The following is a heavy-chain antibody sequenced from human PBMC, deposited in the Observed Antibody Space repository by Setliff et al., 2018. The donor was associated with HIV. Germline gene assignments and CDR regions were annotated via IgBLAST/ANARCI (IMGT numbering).Heavy chain of an antibody. J-gene: IGHJ3*02. V-gene: IGHV3-23*01. D-gene: IGHD3-10*01. CDR1: GFTFSDYT. CDR3: AKVRRGDLGAFDI. Sequence: GGSLRLSCAASGFTFSDYTMSWVRQAPGKGLEWVSSISYNGGTTYYADSVKGRFTISRDNSKNTLYLQMNSLRAEDTAVYYCAKVRRGDLGAFDIWGQGTTVTVSS. CDR2: ISYNGGTT.